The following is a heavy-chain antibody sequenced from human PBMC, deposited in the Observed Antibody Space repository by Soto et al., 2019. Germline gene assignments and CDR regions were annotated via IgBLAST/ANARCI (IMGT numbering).Heavy chain of an antibody. CDR2: ISYSGTT. CDR1: GVSINTFY. D-gene: IGHD3-10*01. CDR3: ARQIRDGSGTYHFDY. J-gene: IGHJ4*02. V-gene: IGHV4-59*08. Sequence: QVQLQESGPGLVKPSETLSLTCTVSGVSINTFYWNWIRQPPGKGLEWIGFISYSGTTNYNPSLKRRVTISIDTSRSQFSLKLTSVTAADTAVYYCARQIRDGSGTYHFDYWGQGTLVTVSS.